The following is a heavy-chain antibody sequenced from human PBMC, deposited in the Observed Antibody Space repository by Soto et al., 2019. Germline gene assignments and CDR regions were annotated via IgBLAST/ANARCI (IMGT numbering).Heavy chain of an antibody. J-gene: IGHJ3*02. CDR3: ARLAVPAAIGSGLDI. CDR2: INPNSGGT. D-gene: IGHD2-2*02. CDR1: GYTFTGYY. V-gene: IGHV1-2*04. Sequence: ASVKVSCKASGYTFTGYYMHWVRQAPGQGLEWMGWINPNSGGTNYAQKFKGWVTMTRDTSISTAYMELSRLRSDDTAVYYCARLAVPAAIGSGLDIWGQGTMVTVSS.